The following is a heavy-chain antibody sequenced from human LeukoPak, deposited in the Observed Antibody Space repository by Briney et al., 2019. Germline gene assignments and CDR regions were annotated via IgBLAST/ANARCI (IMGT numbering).Heavy chain of an antibody. CDR2: IYYSGYT. Sequence: SETLSLTCTVSVDFITTSYWIWIPQPPGEGVEWIGYIYYSGYTNYNAPLRGRVTISVETSKSPFSLHMTSVTAADTAVYYCANAREPPYRGIYYYFESWGQGTLVTVSS. J-gene: IGHJ4*02. CDR1: VDFITTSY. D-gene: IGHD1-26*01. CDR3: ANAREPPYRGIYYYFES. V-gene: IGHV4-59*13.